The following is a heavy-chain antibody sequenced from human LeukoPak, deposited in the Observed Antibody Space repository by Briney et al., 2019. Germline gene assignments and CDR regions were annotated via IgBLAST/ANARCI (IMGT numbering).Heavy chain of an antibody. CDR3: ATGDYDILTGPDY. D-gene: IGHD3-9*01. J-gene: IGHJ4*02. V-gene: IGHV1-69*04. Sequence: HRASVKVSCKASGGTFSTYAITWVRQAPGQGLEWMGRIIPILGIANYAQNFQGRVTISADKSTSTAYMELSSLRSEDTAVYYCATGDYDILTGPDYWGQGTLVNVSS. CDR1: GGTFSTYA. CDR2: IIPILGIA.